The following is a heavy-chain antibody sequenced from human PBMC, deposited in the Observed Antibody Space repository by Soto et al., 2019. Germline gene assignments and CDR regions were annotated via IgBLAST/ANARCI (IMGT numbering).Heavy chain of an antibody. CDR1: GFTFSTYY. J-gene: IGHJ4*02. V-gene: IGHV3-7*03. D-gene: IGHD3-10*01. CDR3: SRENRFQDY. Sequence: GGSLRLSCAASGFTFSTYYMTWVRQAPGKGLEWVASIKNDGSEQYYVDSVKGRFTISRDNAKNSLYLQMNSLRAGDTALYYCSRENRFQDYWGQGTRVTVSS. CDR2: IKNDGSEQ.